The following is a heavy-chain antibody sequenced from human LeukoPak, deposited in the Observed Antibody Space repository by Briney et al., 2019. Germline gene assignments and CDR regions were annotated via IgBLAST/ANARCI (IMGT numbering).Heavy chain of an antibody. CDR1: GGTFSSYA. J-gene: IGHJ4*02. CDR3: ARILIDYYDSSGYYRELYYFDY. V-gene: IGHV1-18*01. CDR2: ISAYNGNT. Sequence: ASVKVSCKASGGTFSSYAISWVRQAPGQGLEWMGWISAYNGNTNYAQKLQGRVTMTTDTSTSTAYMELRSLRSDDTAVYYCARILIDYYDSSGYYRELYYFDYWGQGTLVTVSS. D-gene: IGHD3-22*01.